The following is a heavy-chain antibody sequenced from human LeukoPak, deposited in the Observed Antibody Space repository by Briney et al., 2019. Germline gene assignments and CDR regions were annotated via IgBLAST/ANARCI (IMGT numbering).Heavy chain of an antibody. CDR1: GFTFSSYG. CDR3: AKDTYSYDSSGYAFYYYYYYMDV. V-gene: IGHV3-30*02. D-gene: IGHD3-22*01. Sequence: GGSLRLSCAASGFTFSSYGMRWVRQAPGKGLEWVAFIRYNGSTKYYADSVKGRFTISRDNSKNTPYLQMNSLRAEDTAVYYAAKDTYSYDSSGYAFYYYYYYMDVWGKGTTVTISS. J-gene: IGHJ6*03. CDR2: IRYNGSTK.